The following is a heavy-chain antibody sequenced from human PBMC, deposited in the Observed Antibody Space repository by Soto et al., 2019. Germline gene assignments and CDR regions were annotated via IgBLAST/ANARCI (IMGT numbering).Heavy chain of an antibody. Sequence: PGGSLRLSCAASGFTFSSYGMHWVRQAPGKGLEWVAVISYDGSNKYYADSVKGRFTISRDNSKNTLYLQMNSLRAEDTAVYYCAKESWIQLWLPFDYWGQGTLVTVSS. J-gene: IGHJ4*02. V-gene: IGHV3-30*18. CDR1: GFTFSSYG. CDR2: ISYDGSNK. CDR3: AKESWIQLWLPFDY. D-gene: IGHD5-18*01.